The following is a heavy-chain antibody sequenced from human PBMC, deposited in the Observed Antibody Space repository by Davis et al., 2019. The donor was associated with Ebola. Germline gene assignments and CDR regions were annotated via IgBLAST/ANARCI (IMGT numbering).Heavy chain of an antibody. CDR3: AHYNRRRYYDILTGYGPFDP. CDR1: GFSLSTSGVG. D-gene: IGHD3-9*01. J-gene: IGHJ5*02. CDR2: IYWDDDK. V-gene: IGHV2-5*02. Sequence: SGPTLVKPTQTLTLTCTFSGFSLSTSGVGVGWIRQPPGKALEWLALIYWDDDKRYSPSLKSRLTITKDTSKNQVVLTMTNMDPVDTATYYCAHYNRRRYYDILTGYGPFDPWGQGTLVTVSS.